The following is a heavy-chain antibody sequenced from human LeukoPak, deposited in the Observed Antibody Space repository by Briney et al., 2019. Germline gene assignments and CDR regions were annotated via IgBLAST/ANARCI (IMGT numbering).Heavy chain of an antibody. Sequence: GGSLRLSCAASGFTFSDYYMSWIRQAPGKGLEWVSYISSSGSTIYYADSVKGRFTISRDNAKNSLYLQMNSLRAEDTAVYYCARVKWELTRYFDYWGQGTLVTVSS. J-gene: IGHJ4*02. V-gene: IGHV3-11*01. CDR1: GFTFSDYY. CDR3: ARVKWELTRYFDY. D-gene: IGHD1-26*01. CDR2: ISSSGSTI.